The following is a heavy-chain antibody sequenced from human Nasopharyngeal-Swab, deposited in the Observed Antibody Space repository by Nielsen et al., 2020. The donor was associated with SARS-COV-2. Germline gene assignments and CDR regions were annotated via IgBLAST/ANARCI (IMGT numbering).Heavy chain of an antibody. V-gene: IGHV5-51*01. CDR1: GYSFTSYW. CDR3: ARHPVMTVYGSGSYYYYYGMDV. Sequence: GEALKISRKGAGYSFTSYWIGGGRQMPGKGQERGGISVPGDSDTRYSPSFQGQVTISADKSISTAYLQWSSLKASDTAMYYCARHPVMTVYGSGSYYYYYGMDVWGQGTTVTVSS. D-gene: IGHD3-10*01. CDR2: SVPGDSDT. J-gene: IGHJ6*02.